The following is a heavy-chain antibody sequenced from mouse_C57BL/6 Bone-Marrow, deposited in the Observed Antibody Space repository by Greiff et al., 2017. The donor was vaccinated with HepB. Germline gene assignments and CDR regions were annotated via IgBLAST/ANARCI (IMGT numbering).Heavy chain of an antibody. CDR1: GYTFTDYY. CDR2: IFPGSGST. D-gene: IGHD2-3*01. V-gene: IGHV1-75*01. Sequence: QVQLQQSGPELVKPGASVKISCKASGYTFTDYYINWVKQRPGQGLEWIGWIFPGSGSTYYNEKFKGKATLTVDKSSSTAYMLLSSLTSEDSAVYFCARSEAGWLLPYYAMDYWGQGTSVTVSS. CDR3: ARSEAGWLLPYYAMDY. J-gene: IGHJ4*01.